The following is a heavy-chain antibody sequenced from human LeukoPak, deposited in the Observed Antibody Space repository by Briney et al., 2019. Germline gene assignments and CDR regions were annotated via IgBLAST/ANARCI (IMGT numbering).Heavy chain of an antibody. J-gene: IGHJ4*02. Sequence: SETLSLTCTVSGDSIYRTPYYWGWIRQAPGKGLEYIGNIHYSGSAYYTPSLRSRLTISVDTSKNQFSLKLSSVTAADTAVYYCARVTVSNYFDYWGQGTLVTVSS. CDR3: ARVTVSNYFDY. CDR1: GDSIYRTPYY. V-gene: IGHV4-39*07. CDR2: IHYSGSA.